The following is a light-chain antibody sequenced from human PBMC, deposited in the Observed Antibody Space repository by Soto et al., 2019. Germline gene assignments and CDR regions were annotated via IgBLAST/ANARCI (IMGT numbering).Light chain of an antibody. V-gene: IGKV3-20*01. J-gene: IGKJ3*01. CDR2: DAS. CDR3: QQYDSLPLT. CDR1: QSVSSNY. Sequence: EIVLTQSPGTLSLSPGERATLSCRASQSVSSNYLAWYQQKPGQTPRLLMYDASKRATGIPDRFSGRGSRTDFTLTISRLEPEDFAVYYCQQYDSLPLTFGPGTKVDIK.